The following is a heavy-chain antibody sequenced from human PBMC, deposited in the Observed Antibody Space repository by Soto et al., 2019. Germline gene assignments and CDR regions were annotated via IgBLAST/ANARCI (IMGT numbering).Heavy chain of an antibody. CDR1: GFRFTGYA. CDR3: AKVTANYDSSGYYYWVEDYYYGMDV. J-gene: IGHJ6*02. D-gene: IGHD3-22*01. V-gene: IGHV3-30-3*02. Sequence: PWGSLRLSCAVSGFRFTGYAMDWFRQAPGKGLEWVGVISYDTSNKYYADSVKGRFTISRDNSKNTLYLQMNSLRAEDTAVYYCAKVTANYDSSGYYYWVEDYYYGMDVWGQGTTVTVSS. CDR2: ISYDTSNK.